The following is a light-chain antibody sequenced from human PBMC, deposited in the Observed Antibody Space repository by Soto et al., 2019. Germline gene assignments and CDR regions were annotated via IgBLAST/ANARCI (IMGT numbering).Light chain of an antibody. V-gene: IGKV3-20*01. CDR3: QQYGSSIT. CDR2: GAS. J-gene: IGKJ5*01. CDR1: ETLSND. Sequence: IVLTQSPATLSLSPGETATLSCRASETLSNDFAWYQQKPGQAPRLLIYGASNRATGIPDRFSGSGSGTDFTLTISRLEPEDFAVYYCQQYGSSITFGQGTRLEIK.